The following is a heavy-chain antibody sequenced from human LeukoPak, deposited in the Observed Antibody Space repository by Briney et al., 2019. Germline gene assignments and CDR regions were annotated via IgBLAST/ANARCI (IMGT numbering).Heavy chain of an antibody. Sequence: ASLKVSCTASGYTFTSYGISWVRQAPGQGLEWMGWISAYNGNTNYAQKLQGRVTMTTATSTTTDYMELRSLRSDATAVYDCARDAEYQLLSEYGMDVWGKETTVTVSS. J-gene: IGHJ6*04. CDR1: GYTFTSYG. D-gene: IGHD2-2*01. CDR3: ARDAEYQLLSEYGMDV. V-gene: IGHV1-18*04. CDR2: ISAYNGNT.